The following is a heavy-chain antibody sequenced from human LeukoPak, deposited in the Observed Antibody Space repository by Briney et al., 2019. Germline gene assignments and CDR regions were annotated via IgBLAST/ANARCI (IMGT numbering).Heavy chain of an antibody. V-gene: IGHV4-39*07. CDR1: GGSISSNTYY. CDR3: ARDYQGGYGDKAVDY. J-gene: IGHJ4*02. D-gene: IGHD5-18*01. Sequence: SETLSLTRTVSGGSISSNTYYWGWTRQPPGKGLEWIGSIYYSGSTYYNPSLKSRVTISVDTSKNQFSLKLSSVTAADTAVYYCARDYQGGYGDKAVDYWGQGTLVTVSS. CDR2: IYYSGST.